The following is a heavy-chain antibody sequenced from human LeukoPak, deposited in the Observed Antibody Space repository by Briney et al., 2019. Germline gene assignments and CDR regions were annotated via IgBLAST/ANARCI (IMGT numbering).Heavy chain of an antibody. V-gene: IGHV4-59*01. CDR3: ARRGFGGSYSWWFDP. D-gene: IGHD1-26*01. J-gene: IGHJ5*02. CDR2: IYYSGST. CDR1: GGSISSYY. Sequence: PSETLSLTCTVSGGSISSYYWSWIRQPPGKGLEWIGYIYYSGSTNYNPSLKSRVTISVDTSKNQFSLKLSSVTAADTAVYYCARRGFGGSYSWWFDPWGQGTLVTVSS.